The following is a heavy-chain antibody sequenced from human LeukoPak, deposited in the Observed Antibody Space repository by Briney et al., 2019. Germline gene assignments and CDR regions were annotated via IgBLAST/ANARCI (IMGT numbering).Heavy chain of an antibody. Sequence: ASVKVSCKASGYTFTSYGISWVRQAPGQGLEWMGWISACNGNTNYAQKLQGRVTMTTDTSTSTAYMELRSPRSDDTAVYYCARDGTTTVTYYYYGMDVWGQGTTVTVSS. V-gene: IGHV1-18*01. D-gene: IGHD4-17*01. CDR1: GYTFTSYG. J-gene: IGHJ6*02. CDR3: ARDGTTTVTYYYYGMDV. CDR2: ISACNGNT.